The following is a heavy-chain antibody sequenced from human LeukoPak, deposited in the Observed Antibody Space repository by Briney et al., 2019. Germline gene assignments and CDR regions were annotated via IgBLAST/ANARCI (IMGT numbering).Heavy chain of an antibody. CDR1: GYSISSGYY. CDR3: ARAGYSYGFFDY. V-gene: IGHV4-38-2*01. Sequence: PSETLSLTCAVSGYSISSGYYWGWIRQPPGKGLEWIGSIYHSGSTYYNPSLKSRVTISVDTSKNQFSLKLSSVTAADTAVYYCARAGYSYGFFDYWGQGTLVTVCS. J-gene: IGHJ4*02. D-gene: IGHD5-18*01. CDR2: IYHSGST.